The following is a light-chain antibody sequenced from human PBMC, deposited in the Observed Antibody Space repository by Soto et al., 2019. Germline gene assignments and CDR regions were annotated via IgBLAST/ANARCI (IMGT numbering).Light chain of an antibody. CDR3: QQYNNWPLT. CDR1: QGVYSN. CDR2: DAS. J-gene: IGKJ4*01. V-gene: IGKV3-15*01. Sequence: EIVMTQSPVTLSVSPGEGVTLSCRASQGVYSNLAWYQQKPGQAPRLLIYDASARATDIPARFSGSGSGTDFTLTVSRLQSEDFAVYYCQQYNNWPLTFGGGTKVEIK.